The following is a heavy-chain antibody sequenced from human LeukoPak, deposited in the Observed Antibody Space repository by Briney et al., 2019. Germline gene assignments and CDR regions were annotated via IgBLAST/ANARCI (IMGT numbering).Heavy chain of an antibody. D-gene: IGHD6-13*01. CDR1: GFTFRNYW. CDR3: ARHPNSNWDY. CDR2: INEGGNEK. V-gene: IGHV3-7*03. Sequence: PGVSLRLSCAASGFTFRNYWMSWVRQVPEKGLEWVVNINEGGNEKNYVDSVKGRFTASRDNAQNSLYLQMNSLRVEDTAVYYCARHPNSNWDYWGQGTLVTVSS. J-gene: IGHJ4*02.